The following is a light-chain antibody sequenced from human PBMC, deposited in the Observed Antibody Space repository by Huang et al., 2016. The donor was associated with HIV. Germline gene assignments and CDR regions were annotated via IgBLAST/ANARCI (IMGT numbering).Light chain of an antibody. CDR3: QQRSNWPLFT. V-gene: IGKV3-11*01. CDR1: QSVSSS. Sequence: EIVLTQSPATLSLSPGERATLSCKASQSVSSSLAWYHQKPGQAPRRLIYDTSNRATGIPARFSGSESGTDFTLTISSLEPEDFAVYYCQQRSNWPLFTFGPGTKVDIK. J-gene: IGKJ3*01. CDR2: DTS.